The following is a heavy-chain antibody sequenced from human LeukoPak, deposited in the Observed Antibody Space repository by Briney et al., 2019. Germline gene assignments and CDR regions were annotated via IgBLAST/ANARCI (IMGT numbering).Heavy chain of an antibody. CDR1: GGSFSGYY. Sequence: SETLSLTCAVYGGSFSGYYWGWIRQPPGKGLEWIGEINHSGSTNYNPSLKSRVTISVDTSKNQFSLKLSSVTAADTAVYYCARPRYGSGSFPLDPWGQGTLVTVSS. CDR3: ARPRYGSGSFPLDP. V-gene: IGHV4-34*01. CDR2: INHSGST. J-gene: IGHJ5*02. D-gene: IGHD3-10*01.